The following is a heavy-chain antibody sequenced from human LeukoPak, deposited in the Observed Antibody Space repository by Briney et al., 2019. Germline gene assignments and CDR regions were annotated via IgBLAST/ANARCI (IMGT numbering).Heavy chain of an antibody. CDR1: GFTFSRYE. Sequence: GGSLRLSCAASGFTFSRYEMNWVRQAPGKGLEWVSYISTSDNTIYYADSVKGRFTISRDNAKNSLYLQMNSLRAEDTAVCYCARDGDYGGHFGALDYWGQGTLVTVSS. D-gene: IGHD4-23*01. CDR3: ARDGDYGGHFGALDY. J-gene: IGHJ4*02. CDR2: ISTSDNTI. V-gene: IGHV3-48*03.